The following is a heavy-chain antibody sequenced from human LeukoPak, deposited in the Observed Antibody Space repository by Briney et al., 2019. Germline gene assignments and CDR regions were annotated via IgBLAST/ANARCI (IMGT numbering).Heavy chain of an antibody. J-gene: IGHJ5*02. Sequence: GASVKVSCKASGYTFTSYYMHWVRQAPGQGLEWMGIINPSGGSTSYAQKFQGRVTITRDTSTSTVYMELSSLRSEDTAVYYCARAFGVVTSLDPWGQGTLVTVSS. CDR1: GYTFTSYY. CDR2: INPSGGST. V-gene: IGHV1-46*03. D-gene: IGHD3-3*01. CDR3: ARAFGVVTSLDP.